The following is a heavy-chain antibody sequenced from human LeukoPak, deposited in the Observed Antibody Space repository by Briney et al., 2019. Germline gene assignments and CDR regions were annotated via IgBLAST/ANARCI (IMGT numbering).Heavy chain of an antibody. CDR3: ASPGSVGDTGMPDY. CDR1: GFIFSGYW. D-gene: IGHD5-18*01. J-gene: IGHJ4*02. CDR2: IKQDGSVK. Sequence: GGSLRLSCAASGFIFSGYWMTWVRQAPGKGLEWVANIKQDGSVKYYVDSVKGRFTISRDNAKNSLYLQMNSLRAGDTAVYYCASPGSVGDTGMPDYWGQGTLVTVSS. V-gene: IGHV3-7*01.